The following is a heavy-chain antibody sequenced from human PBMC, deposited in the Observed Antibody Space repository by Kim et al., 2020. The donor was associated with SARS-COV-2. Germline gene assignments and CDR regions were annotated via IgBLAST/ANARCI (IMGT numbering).Heavy chain of an antibody. D-gene: IGHD3-10*01. V-gene: IGHV3-23*01. J-gene: IGHJ4*02. CDR3: AKAQYGSGSYNRYYFDY. Sequence: VKGRFTISRDNSKNTLYLQMNSLRAEDTAVYYCAKAQYGSGSYNRYYFDYWGQGTLVTVSS.